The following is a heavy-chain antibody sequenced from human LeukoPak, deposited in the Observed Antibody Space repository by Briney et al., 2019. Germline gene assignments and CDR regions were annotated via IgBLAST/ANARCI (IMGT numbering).Heavy chain of an antibody. CDR3: AKDTSRGGGNSGGYYQD. D-gene: IGHD4-23*01. CDR1: GFTFNTYA. V-gene: IGHV3-23*01. Sequence: PGGSLRLSCAASGFTFNTYAMSWVRQAPGKGLEWVSIISGSGDRTYYADSVKGRFTISRDNSKNALHLQMNGLRAEDTAVYYCAKDTSRGGGNSGGYYQDWGQGTLVTVSS. J-gene: IGHJ1*01. CDR2: ISGSGDRT.